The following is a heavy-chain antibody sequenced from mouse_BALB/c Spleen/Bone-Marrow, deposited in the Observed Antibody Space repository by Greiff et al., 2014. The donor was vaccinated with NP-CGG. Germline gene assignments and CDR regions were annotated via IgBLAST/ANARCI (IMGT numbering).Heavy chain of an antibody. CDR3: ARDENYDIYWYFDV. CDR2: IRNKANGYTA. D-gene: IGHD1-1*01. V-gene: IGHV7-3*02. Sequence: EVHLVESGGGLVQPGGSLRLSCATSGFTFTDYYMSWVRQTPGKALEWLGFIRNKANGYTAGYSVSVKGRFTISRDNSQNILYLQVNTLRAEDSATYYCARDENYDIYWYFDVWGAGTTVTVSS. J-gene: IGHJ1*01. CDR1: GFTFTDYY.